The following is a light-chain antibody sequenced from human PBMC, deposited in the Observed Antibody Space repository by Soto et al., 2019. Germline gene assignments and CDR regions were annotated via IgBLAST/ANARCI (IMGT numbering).Light chain of an antibody. CDR2: VAS. Sequence: EVVLTQSPGTLSLSPGERATLSCRASQSVNNNYLAWYQHKPGQAPRLLIYVASSRATGIPDRFSGSGSGTDFTITISRLEPEDFAVYYCQQYGNTWWTFGQGTKVELK. CDR3: QQYGNTWWT. V-gene: IGKV3-20*01. J-gene: IGKJ1*01. CDR1: QSVNNNY.